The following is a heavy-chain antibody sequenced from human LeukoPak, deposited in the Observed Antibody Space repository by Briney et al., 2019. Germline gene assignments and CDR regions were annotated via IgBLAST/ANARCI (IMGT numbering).Heavy chain of an antibody. D-gene: IGHD3-10*01. CDR3: ARFYSDSGTYPGDY. V-gene: IGHV3-7*01. J-gene: IGHJ4*02. Sequence: PGGSLRLSCSAFGFMFSSYWMSWVRQAPGKGLEWVANINQDGSEKYYVDSVKGRFTISRDNAENSLYLQMNSLRAEDTAVYYCARFYSDSGTYPGDYWGQGTLVTVSS. CDR1: GFMFSSYW. CDR2: INQDGSEK.